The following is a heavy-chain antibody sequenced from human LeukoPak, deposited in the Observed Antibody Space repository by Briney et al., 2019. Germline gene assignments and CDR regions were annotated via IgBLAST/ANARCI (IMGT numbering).Heavy chain of an antibody. CDR3: ARDRYDFWSGYVYWFDP. V-gene: IGHV4-38-2*02. D-gene: IGHD3-3*01. Sequence: SETLSLTCTVPGYSISSGYYWGWIRQPPGKGLEWIGSIYHSGSTYYNPSLKSRVTISVDTSKNQFSLKLSSVTAADTAVYYCARDRYDFWSGYVYWFDPWGQGTLVTVSS. CDR2: IYHSGST. J-gene: IGHJ5*02. CDR1: GYSISSGYY.